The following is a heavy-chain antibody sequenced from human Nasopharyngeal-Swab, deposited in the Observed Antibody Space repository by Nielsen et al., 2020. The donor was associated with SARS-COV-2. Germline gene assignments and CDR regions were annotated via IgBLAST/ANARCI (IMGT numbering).Heavy chain of an antibody. CDR3: AREIVGASYYYYGMDV. CDR2: INPSGGST. D-gene: IGHD1-26*01. V-gene: IGHV1-46*01. Sequence: WVRQAPGQGLEWMGIINPSGGSTSYAQKFQGRVTMTRDTSTSTVYMELSSLRSEDTAVYYCAREIVGASYYYYGMDVWGQGTKVTVSS. J-gene: IGHJ6*02.